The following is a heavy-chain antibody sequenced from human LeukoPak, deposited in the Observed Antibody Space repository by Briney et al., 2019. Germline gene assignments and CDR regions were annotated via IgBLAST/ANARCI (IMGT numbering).Heavy chain of an antibody. J-gene: IGHJ5*02. V-gene: IGHV3-74*01. CDR1: GFTLSYYW. D-gene: IGHD1/OR15-1a*01. CDR2: INRDGSST. Sequence: PGGSLRLYCAASGFTLSYYWMHWVRQGPGKGLVWVSTINRDGSSTNYADSVKGRFTISRDNAKNTLYLEMNSLRVEDTAVYYCARDPRNKGFDPWGQGTLVTVSS. CDR3: ARDPRNKGFDP.